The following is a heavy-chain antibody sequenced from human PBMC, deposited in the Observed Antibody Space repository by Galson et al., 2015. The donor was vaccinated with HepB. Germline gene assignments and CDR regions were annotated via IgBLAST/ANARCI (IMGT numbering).Heavy chain of an antibody. CDR3: ARDHYHYDTSAQKGADDGFDI. CDR1: GGTFSSFG. Sequence: SVKVSCKASGGTFSSFGISWVRQVPGQGLEWMGEITPTPGTTKYSWKFQGRVKITADEFTTTVYMEMTSLRSEDTAVYYCARDHYHYDTSAQKGADDGFDIWGQGTVVTVSS. CDR2: ITPTPGTT. J-gene: IGHJ3*02. D-gene: IGHD3-22*01. V-gene: IGHV1-69*13.